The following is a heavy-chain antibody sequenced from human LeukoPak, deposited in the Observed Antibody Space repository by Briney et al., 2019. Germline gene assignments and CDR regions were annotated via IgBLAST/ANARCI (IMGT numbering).Heavy chain of an antibody. J-gene: IGHJ4*02. Sequence: SETLSLTCTVSGGSISSSSYYWGWIRQPPGKGLEWIGSIYYSGSTYYNPSLKSRVTISVDTSKNQFSLKLSSVTAADTAVYYCARGMVVPAASLWGQGTLVTVSS. D-gene: IGHD2-2*01. V-gene: IGHV4-39*07. CDR1: GGSISSSSYY. CDR2: IYYSGST. CDR3: ARGMVVPAASL.